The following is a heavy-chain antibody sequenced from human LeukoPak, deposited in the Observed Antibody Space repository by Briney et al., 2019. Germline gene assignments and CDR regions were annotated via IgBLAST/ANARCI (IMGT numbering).Heavy chain of an antibody. D-gene: IGHD3-16*01. J-gene: IGHJ4*02. V-gene: IGHV1-18*01. CDR1: GYTFTSYG. CDR3: AREAYAFGGDTPFDY. CDR2: ISVYNGNT. Sequence: ASVKVSCKASGYTFTSYGISWVRQAPGQGLEWMGWISVYNGNTNYAQKFQGRVTMTTDTSTSTAYMELRSLRSEDTAMYYRAREAYAFGGDTPFDYWGQGTLVTVSS.